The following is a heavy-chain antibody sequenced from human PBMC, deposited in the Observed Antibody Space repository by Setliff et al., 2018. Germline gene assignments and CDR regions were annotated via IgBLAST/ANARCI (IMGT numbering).Heavy chain of an antibody. V-gene: IGHV1-8*03. J-gene: IGHJ4*02. CDR2: MNPNSGNT. Sequence: ASVKVSCKASGYTFTSYDINWVRQATGQGLEWMGWMNPNSGNTGYAQKFQGRVTITRNTSISTAYMELSSLRSEDTAVYYCARVRGGVVTGTFDYWGQGTLVTVSS. CDR3: ARVRGGVVTGTFDY. D-gene: IGHD1-7*01. CDR1: GYTFTSYD.